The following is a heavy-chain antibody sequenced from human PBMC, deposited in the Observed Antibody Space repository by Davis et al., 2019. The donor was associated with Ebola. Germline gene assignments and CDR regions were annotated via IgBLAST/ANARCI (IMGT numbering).Heavy chain of an antibody. D-gene: IGHD6-13*01. V-gene: IGHV3-20*04. Sequence: PGGSLRLSCAASGFTFSSYGMSWVRQAPGKGLEWVSGINWNGGSTGYADSVKGRFTISRDNAKNSLYLQMNSLRAEDTALYYCARDRAYSSSWGGGDYWGQGTLVTVSS. CDR2: INWNGGST. J-gene: IGHJ4*02. CDR1: GFTFSSYG. CDR3: ARDRAYSSSWGGGDY.